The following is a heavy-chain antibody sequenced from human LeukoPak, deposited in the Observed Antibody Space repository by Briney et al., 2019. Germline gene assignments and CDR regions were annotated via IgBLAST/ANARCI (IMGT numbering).Heavy chain of an antibody. CDR1: GFTFGDYA. CDR3: ARSTYSSSYYVVFDY. CDR2: IGSKAYGGTA. Sequence: GGSLRLSCTASGFTFGDYAMSWVRQAPGKGLEWITFIGSKAYGGTAEYAASVRGRFTFSRDDSKSIAYLQPNSLKTEDTAIYYCARSTYSSSYYVVFDYWGQGTLVTVSS. J-gene: IGHJ4*02. D-gene: IGHD6-13*01. V-gene: IGHV3-49*04.